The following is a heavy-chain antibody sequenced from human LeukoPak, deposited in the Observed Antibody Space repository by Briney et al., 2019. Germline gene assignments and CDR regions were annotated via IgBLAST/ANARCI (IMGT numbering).Heavy chain of an antibody. Sequence: SETLSLTCTVSGGSVSSGSYYWSWIRQPPGTGLEWIGYIYYSGNTNYNPSLKSRVTISLDTSKNQFSLKLSSVTAADTAVYYCTRNRGYYVNDYWGQGILVTVSS. V-gene: IGHV4-61*01. CDR3: TRNRGYYVNDY. CDR2: IYYSGNT. CDR1: GGSVSSGSYY. J-gene: IGHJ4*02. D-gene: IGHD1-26*01.